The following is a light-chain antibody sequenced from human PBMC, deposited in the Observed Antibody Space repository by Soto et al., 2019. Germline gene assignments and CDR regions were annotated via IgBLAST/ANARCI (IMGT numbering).Light chain of an antibody. Sequence: DIQMTQSPSSLSASVGDRVTLTCRASQSISSYLNWYQLKPGRPPKLLIYFASSLQAGVPSRFSGAGSETDFTLTITYLQSEDFTSYFCLQTDSVPYTFGQGT. CDR2: FAS. CDR1: QSISSY. CDR3: LQTDSVPYT. V-gene: IGKV1-39*01. J-gene: IGKJ2*01.